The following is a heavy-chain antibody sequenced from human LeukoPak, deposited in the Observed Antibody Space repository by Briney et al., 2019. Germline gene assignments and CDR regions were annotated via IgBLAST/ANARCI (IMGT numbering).Heavy chain of an antibody. V-gene: IGHV4-31*03. CDR2: IYYSGST. CDR3: ARDRPRDGLSYLL. CDR1: GGSISSGGYY. D-gene: IGHD5-24*01. Sequence: SETLSLTCTVSGGSISSGGYYRSWIRQHPGKGLEWIGYIYYSGSTYYNPSLKSRVTISVDTSKNQFSLKLSSVTAADTAVYYCARDRPRDGLSYLLWGQGTLVTVSS. J-gene: IGHJ4*02.